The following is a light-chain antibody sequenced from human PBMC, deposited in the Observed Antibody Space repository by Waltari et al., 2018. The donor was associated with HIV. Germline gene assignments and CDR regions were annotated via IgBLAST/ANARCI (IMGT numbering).Light chain of an antibody. V-gene: IGLV1-51*01. J-gene: IGLJ2*01. CDR1: SSNIGNNS. CDR3: GTWDSSLSAGGV. CDR2: DNN. Sequence: QSVLTQPPSVSAAPGQKVPISCSGSSSNIGNNSVSWYQQLPGTAPKLLIYDNNKRPSGIPDRFSGSKSGTSATLGITGLQTGDEADYYCGTWDSSLSAGGVFGGGTKLTVL.